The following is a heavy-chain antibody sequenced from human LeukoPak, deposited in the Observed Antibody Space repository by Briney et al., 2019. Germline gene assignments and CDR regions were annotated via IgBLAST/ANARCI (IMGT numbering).Heavy chain of an antibody. CDR3: ARAGGVVPAAMVGY. Sequence: GASVKVSCKASGYAFTGYYMHWVRQAPGQGLEWMGWINPNSGGTNYAQKLQGRVTMTTDTSTSTAYMELRSLRSDDTAVYYCARAGGVVPAAMVGYWGQGTLVTVSS. J-gene: IGHJ4*02. CDR1: GYAFTGYY. CDR2: INPNSGGT. V-gene: IGHV1-2*02. D-gene: IGHD2-2*01.